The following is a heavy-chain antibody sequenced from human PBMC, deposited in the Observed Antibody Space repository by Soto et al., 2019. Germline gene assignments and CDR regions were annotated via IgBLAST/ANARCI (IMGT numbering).Heavy chain of an antibody. J-gene: IGHJ6*02. D-gene: IGHD6-19*01. CDR1: GGSVSSGSYY. V-gene: IGHV4-61*01. CDR2: IYYSGST. CDR3: ARDRPGIAVAGYYYYGMDV. Sequence: SETLSLTCTVSGGSVSSGSYYWSWNRQPPGKGLEWIGYIYYSGSTNYNPSLKSRVTISVDTSRNQFSLKLSSVTAADTAVYYCARDRPGIAVAGYYYYGMDVWGQGTTVTVSS.